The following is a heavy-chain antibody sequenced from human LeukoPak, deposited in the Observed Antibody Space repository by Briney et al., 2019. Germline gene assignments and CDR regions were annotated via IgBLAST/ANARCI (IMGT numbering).Heavy chain of an antibody. Sequence: PGGSLRLSCAASGFTFSSYAMSWVRQAPGKGLEWVSGISGGGGSTFYADSVKGRVTISRDNSKNTLYLQMNSLRAEDTAVYYCAKDRIQSYIAATGTSFDNWGQGTLVTVSS. CDR2: ISGGGGST. CDR3: AKDRIQSYIAATGTSFDN. V-gene: IGHV3-23*01. CDR1: GFTFSSYA. J-gene: IGHJ4*02. D-gene: IGHD6-13*01.